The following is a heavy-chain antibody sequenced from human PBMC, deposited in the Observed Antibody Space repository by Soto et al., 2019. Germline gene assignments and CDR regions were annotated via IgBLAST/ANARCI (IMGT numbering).Heavy chain of an antibody. CDR2: IIPIFGTA. V-gene: IGHV1-69*12. D-gene: IGHD2-15*01. CDR1: GGTFSSYA. CDR3: ARAPEGWVVAATTAPLDY. Sequence: QVQLVQSGAEVKKPGSSVKVSCKASGGTFSSYAISWVRQAPGQGLEWMGGIIPIFGTANYAQKFQGRVTITADESTSTPYMELRSLRSEDTAVYYCARAPEGWVVAATTAPLDYWGQGTLVTLSS. J-gene: IGHJ4*02.